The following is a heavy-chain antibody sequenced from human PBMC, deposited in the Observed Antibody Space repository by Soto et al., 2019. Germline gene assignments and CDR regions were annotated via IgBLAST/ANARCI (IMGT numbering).Heavy chain of an antibody. CDR2: INHSGST. J-gene: IGHJ6*03. Sequence: SETLSLTCAVYGGSFSGYYWSWIRQPPGKGLEWIGEINHSGSTNYNPSLKSRVTISVDTSKNQFSLKLSSVTAADTAVYYCARALNYYYYYMDVWGKGTTVTVSS. V-gene: IGHV4-34*01. CDR3: ARALNYYYYYMDV. CDR1: GGSFSGYY.